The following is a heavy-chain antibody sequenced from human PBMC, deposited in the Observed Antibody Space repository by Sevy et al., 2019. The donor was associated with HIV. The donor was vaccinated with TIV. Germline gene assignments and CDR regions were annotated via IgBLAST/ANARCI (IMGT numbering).Heavy chain of an antibody. CDR2: ISYDGSNK. CDR3: ARESGNYYGSSGPYFDY. J-gene: IGHJ4*02. V-gene: IGHV3-30*04. Sequence: GGSLRLSCAASGFTFSSYAMHWVRQAPGKGLEWVAVISYDGSNKYYADSVKGRFTISRDNSKNTLYLQMNSLRAEDTVVYYCARESGNYYGSSGPYFDYWGQGPLVTVSS. D-gene: IGHD3-22*01. CDR1: GFTFSSYA.